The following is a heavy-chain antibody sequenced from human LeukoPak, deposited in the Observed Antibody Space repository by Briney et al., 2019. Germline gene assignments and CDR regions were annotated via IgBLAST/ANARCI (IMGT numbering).Heavy chain of an antibody. CDR1: GFIFSSYA. Sequence: GGSLRLSCAASGFIFSSYAMSWVRQAPGKGLEWVSAISSSGGSTYFADSVKGRFTISRDNSKNALYLQMNSLRAEDTAVYYCAKDSSGSYYLGAFDIWGQGTMVTVSS. CDR3: AKDSSGSYYLGAFDI. CDR2: ISSSGGST. J-gene: IGHJ3*02. D-gene: IGHD3-10*01. V-gene: IGHV3-23*01.